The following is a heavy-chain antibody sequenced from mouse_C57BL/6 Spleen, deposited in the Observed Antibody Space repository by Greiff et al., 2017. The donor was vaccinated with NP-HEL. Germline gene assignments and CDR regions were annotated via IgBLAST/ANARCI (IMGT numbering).Heavy chain of an antibody. V-gene: IGHV1-20*01. Sequence: VQLQQSGPELVKPGDSVKISCKASGYSFTGYFMNWVMQSHGKSLEWIGRINPYNGDTFYNQKFKGKATLTVDKSSSTAHMELRSLTSEDSAVYYCARPPYYDYEYFDVWGTGTTVTVSS. CDR1: GYSFTGYF. D-gene: IGHD2-4*01. J-gene: IGHJ1*03. CDR3: ARPPYYDYEYFDV. CDR2: INPYNGDT.